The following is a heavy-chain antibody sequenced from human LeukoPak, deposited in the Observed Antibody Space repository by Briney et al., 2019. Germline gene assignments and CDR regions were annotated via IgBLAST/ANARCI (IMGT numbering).Heavy chain of an antibody. V-gene: IGHV1-69*05. CDR3: ARTPYYYDSSGYTELKY. Sequence: ASVKVSCKASGGTFSNYAISWVRQAPGQGLEWMGRIIPIFGTANYAQKFQGRVTIATDESTSTAYMELSSLRSEDTAVYYCARTPYYYDSSGYTELKYWGQGTLVTVSS. D-gene: IGHD3-22*01. CDR2: IIPIFGTA. J-gene: IGHJ4*02. CDR1: GGTFSNYA.